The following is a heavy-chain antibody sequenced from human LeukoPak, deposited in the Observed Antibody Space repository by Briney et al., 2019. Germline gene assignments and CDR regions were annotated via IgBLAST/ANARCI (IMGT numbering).Heavy chain of an antibody. CDR1: GGSISSGGYY. CDR3: ARVYVAKLPGGYYYYYMDV. CDR2: IYHSGST. D-gene: IGHD1-26*01. J-gene: IGHJ6*03. Sequence: SQTLSLTCTVSGGSISSGGYYWSWIRQPPGKGLEWSGYIYHSGSTYYNPSLKSRVTISVDRSKNQFSLKLSSVTAADTAVYYCARVYVAKLPGGYYYYYMDVWGKGTTVTVSS. V-gene: IGHV4-30-2*01.